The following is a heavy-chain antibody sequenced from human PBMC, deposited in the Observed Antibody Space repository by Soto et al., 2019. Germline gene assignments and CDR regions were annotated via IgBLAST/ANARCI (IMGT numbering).Heavy chain of an antibody. V-gene: IGHV4-30-2*01. CDR3: ALQLFANGFDP. CDR2: IYHSGST. CDR1: GGSISSGGYS. D-gene: IGHD1-1*01. Sequence: QLQLQESGSGLVKPSQTLSLTCAVSGGSISSGGYSWSWIRQPPGKGLEWIGYIYHSGSTYYNPSLKSRATISVDRSKNQFSLKLSSVTAADTAVYYCALQLFANGFDPWGQGTLVTVSS. J-gene: IGHJ5*02.